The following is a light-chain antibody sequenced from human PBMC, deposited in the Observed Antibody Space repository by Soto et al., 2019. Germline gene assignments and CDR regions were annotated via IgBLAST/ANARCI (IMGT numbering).Light chain of an antibody. J-gene: IGKJ5*01. CDR3: QQYIRRPLP. CDR1: QDVTNS. CDR2: DAS. V-gene: IGKV3-15*01. Sequence: EILMTQSPAPLSLSPGEGVTLSCRAAQDVTNSVAWYQQKSGQAPRLLIYDASARASGVSARFSGSWSGTDCTLTISGLQAEDVAVYFCQQYIRRPLPFGQGTRLEI.